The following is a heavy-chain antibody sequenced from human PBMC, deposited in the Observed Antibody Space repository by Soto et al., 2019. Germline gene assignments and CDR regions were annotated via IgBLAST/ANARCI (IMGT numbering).Heavy chain of an antibody. V-gene: IGHV4-39*07. CDR1: GGSISSSSYY. CDR3: ARDPVARGYYDSSGYSSDAFDI. J-gene: IGHJ3*02. D-gene: IGHD3-22*01. Sequence: TSETLSLTCTVSGGSISSSSYYWGWIRQPPGKGLEWIGSIYYSGSTYYNPSLKSRVTISVDKSKNQFSLKLSSVTAADTAVYYCARDPVARGYYDSSGYSSDAFDIWGQGTMVTVSS. CDR2: IYYSGST.